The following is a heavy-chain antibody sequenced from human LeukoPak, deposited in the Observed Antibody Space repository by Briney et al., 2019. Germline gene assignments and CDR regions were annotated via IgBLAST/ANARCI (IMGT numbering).Heavy chain of an antibody. CDR3: ARGQYYDFWSGYEYNWFDP. CDR2: IYSGGST. Sequence: PGGSLRHSCAASGFTVSSNYMSWVRQAPGKGLEWVSVIYSGGSTYYADSVKGRFTISRDNSKNTLYLQMNSLRAEDTAVYYCARGQYYDFWSGYEYNWFDPWGQGTLVTVSS. J-gene: IGHJ5*02. V-gene: IGHV3-66*02. CDR1: GFTVSSNY. D-gene: IGHD3-3*01.